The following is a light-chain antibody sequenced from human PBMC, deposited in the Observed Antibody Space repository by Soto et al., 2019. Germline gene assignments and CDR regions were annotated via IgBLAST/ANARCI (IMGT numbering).Light chain of an antibody. V-gene: IGKV1-5*01. CDR2: GAS. Sequence: DIQMTQSPSTLSGSVGDRVTITCRASQTISSWLAWYQQKPGKAPKLLIYGASTLQSGVPSRFGGSGSGTEFTLTISSLQPDDFATYYCQQYNSYSWTFGQGTKVDIK. CDR1: QTISSW. J-gene: IGKJ1*01. CDR3: QQYNSYSWT.